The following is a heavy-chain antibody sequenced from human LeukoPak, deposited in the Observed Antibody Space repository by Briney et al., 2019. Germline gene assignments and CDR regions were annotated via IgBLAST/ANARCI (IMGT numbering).Heavy chain of an antibody. CDR1: GGSISSYY. Sequence: PSETLSLTCTVSGGSISSYYWSWIRQPPGKGLEWIGYIYYSGSTNYNPSLRSRVTISVDTSKNQFSLKLSSVTAADTAVYYCVRDRELFYWGQGTLVTVPS. V-gene: IGHV4-59*01. CDR2: IYYSGST. J-gene: IGHJ4*02. CDR3: VRDRELFY. D-gene: IGHD1-7*01.